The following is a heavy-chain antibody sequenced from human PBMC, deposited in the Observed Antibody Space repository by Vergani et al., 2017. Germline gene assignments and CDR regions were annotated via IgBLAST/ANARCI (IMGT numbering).Heavy chain of an antibody. Sequence: EVQLVESGGGLVQPGGSLRLSCAASGFTFSSYWMSWVRQAPGKGLEWVSVIYSGGNTFYTDSVKGRFTISRDNSKNTLYLQMKSLRVEDTAVYHCVRSRQGLRWAFDIWGQGTLVTVSS. J-gene: IGHJ3*02. CDR3: VRSRQGLRWAFDI. CDR1: GFTFSSYW. CDR2: IYSGGNT. V-gene: IGHV3-66*01. D-gene: IGHD2-21*01.